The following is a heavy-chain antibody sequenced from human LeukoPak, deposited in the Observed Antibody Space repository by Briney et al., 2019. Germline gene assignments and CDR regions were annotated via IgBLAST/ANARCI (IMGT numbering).Heavy chain of an antibody. CDR3: ARVGPGDYGDLHFDY. J-gene: IGHJ4*02. V-gene: IGHV4-30-4*01. CDR1: GGSISSGDYY. Sequence: SETLSLTCTVSGGSISSGDYYWSWIRQPPGKGLEWIGYIYYSGSTYYNPSLKSRVTISVDTSKDQFSLKLSSVTAADTAVYYCARVGPGDYGDLHFDYWGQGTLVTVSS. CDR2: IYYSGST. D-gene: IGHD4-17*01.